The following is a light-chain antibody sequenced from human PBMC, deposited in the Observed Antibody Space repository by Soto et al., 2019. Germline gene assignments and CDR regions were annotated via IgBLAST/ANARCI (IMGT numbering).Light chain of an antibody. CDR3: QQYGSSPT. Sequence: EIVLTQSPGTLSLSTGERATLSCRASQSVSSSYLAWYQQKPGQDPRLLIYGASSRATGIPDRFSGSGSGTDFTLTISRVEPEDFAVYYCQQYGSSPTFGQGTKVEIK. CDR2: GAS. V-gene: IGKV3-20*01. CDR1: QSVSSSY. J-gene: IGKJ1*01.